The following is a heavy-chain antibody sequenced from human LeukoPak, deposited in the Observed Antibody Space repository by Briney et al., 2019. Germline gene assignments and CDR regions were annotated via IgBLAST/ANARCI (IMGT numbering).Heavy chain of an antibody. CDR3: ARTYYYDSSGYSDDLDY. Sequence: PGGSLRLSCAASGFTFSSYSMNWVRQAPGKGLEWVSYISSSSSTIYYADSVKGRFTISRDNAKNSLYLQMNSLRAEDTAVYYCARTYYYDSSGYSDDLDYWGQGTLVTVSS. D-gene: IGHD3-22*01. CDR2: ISSSSSTI. J-gene: IGHJ4*02. V-gene: IGHV3-48*01. CDR1: GFTFSSYS.